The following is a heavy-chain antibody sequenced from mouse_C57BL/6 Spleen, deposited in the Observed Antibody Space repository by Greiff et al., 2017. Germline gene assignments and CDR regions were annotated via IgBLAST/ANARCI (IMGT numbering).Heavy chain of an antibody. CDR1: GYTFTSYW. D-gene: IGHD2-3*01. V-gene: IGHV1-64*01. Sequence: QVQLQQPGAELVKPGASVKLSCKASGYTFTSYWMHWVKQRPGQGLEWIGMIHPNSGSTNYNEKFKSKATLTVDKSSSTAYMQLSSLTSEDSAVYYCASYDGYPSFAYWGQGTLVTVSA. CDR2: IHPNSGST. J-gene: IGHJ3*01. CDR3: ASYDGYPSFAY.